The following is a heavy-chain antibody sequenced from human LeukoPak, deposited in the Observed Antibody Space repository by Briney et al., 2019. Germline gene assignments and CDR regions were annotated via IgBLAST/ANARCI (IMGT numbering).Heavy chain of an antibody. Sequence: RGASVKFSCKVSGYSLITLSIHWVRQAFGKGLEWLGHVDSEDGETKYAQRFQGRVTMTEDTSTDTAYMELSSLTSEDTAVYYCATDFRAGVIYAFDFWGQGTMVAVSS. V-gene: IGHV1-24*01. J-gene: IGHJ3*01. CDR1: GYSLITLS. CDR2: VDSEDGET. D-gene: IGHD3-22*01. CDR3: ATDFRAGVIYAFDF.